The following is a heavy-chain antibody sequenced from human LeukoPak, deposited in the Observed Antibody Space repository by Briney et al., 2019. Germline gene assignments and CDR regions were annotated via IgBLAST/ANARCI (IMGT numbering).Heavy chain of an antibody. Sequence: QAGGSLRLSCVASGFTFGNYWMPWVRQAPGKGPVCISRINNDGSTVYADPVTGRFTISRDNARNMLYLQMDNLRAEDTAAYYCARDYYGSIDYWGQGTLVTVSS. D-gene: IGHD3-10*01. CDR3: ARDYYGSIDY. V-gene: IGHV3-74*01. CDR2: INNDGST. J-gene: IGHJ4*02. CDR1: GFTFGNYW.